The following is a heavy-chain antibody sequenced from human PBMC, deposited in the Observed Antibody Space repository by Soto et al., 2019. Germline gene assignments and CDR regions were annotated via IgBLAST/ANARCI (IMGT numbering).Heavy chain of an antibody. V-gene: IGHV3-30-3*01. CDR2: ISYDGSNK. CDR3: ARDAYSSSWYGVYYYYYGMDV. J-gene: IGHJ6*02. CDR1: GFTFSSYA. Sequence: QVQLVESGGGVVQPGRSLRLSCAASGFTFSSYAMHWVRQAPGKGLEWVAVISYDGSNKYYADSVKGRFTISRDNSKNTLYLQMNSLRAEDTAVYYCARDAYSSSWYGVYYYYYGMDVWGQGTTVTVSS. D-gene: IGHD6-13*01.